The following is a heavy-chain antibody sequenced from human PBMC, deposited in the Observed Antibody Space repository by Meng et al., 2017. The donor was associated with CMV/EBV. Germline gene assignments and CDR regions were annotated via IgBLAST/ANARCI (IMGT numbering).Heavy chain of an antibody. CDR2: IFSSGST. CDR3: ARAGVVPAAIDY. CDR1: GGSTSSYY. J-gene: IGHJ4*01. Sequence: SETLSPTCTVSGGSTSSYYWSWIRQPPGKGLEWIGYIFSSGSTNYNPPLKSRITIPVDTPKTQFTLKLSSVAAADTAVYYCARAGVVPAAIDYWGQGTLVTVSS. D-gene: IGHD2-2*01. V-gene: IGHV4-59*01.